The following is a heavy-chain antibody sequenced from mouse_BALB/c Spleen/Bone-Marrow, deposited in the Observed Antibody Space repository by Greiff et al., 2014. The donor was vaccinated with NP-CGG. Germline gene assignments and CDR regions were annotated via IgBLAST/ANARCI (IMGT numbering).Heavy chain of an antibody. J-gene: IGHJ4*01. CDR2: IWAGGST. CDR1: GFSLTSYG. D-gene: IGHD1-2*01. CDR3: ARITTATGAMDY. V-gene: IGHV2-9*02. Sequence: VKLMESGPGLAAPSQSLSITCTVSGFSLTSYGVHWVRQPPGKGLEWLGVIWAGGSTNYNSALMSRLSISKDNSKSQVFLRMNSLQTDDTAMYYCARITTATGAMDYWGQGTSVTVSS.